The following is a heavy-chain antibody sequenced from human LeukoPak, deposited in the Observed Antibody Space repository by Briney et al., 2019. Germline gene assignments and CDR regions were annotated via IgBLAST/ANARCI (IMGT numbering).Heavy chain of an antibody. CDR1: GGTFSSYA. V-gene: IGHV1-69*05. D-gene: IGHD3-9*01. Sequence: ASVKVSCKASGGTFSSYAISWVRQAPGQGLEWMGGIIPIFGTANYAQKFQGRVTITTDESTSTAYMELSSLRSEDTAVYYCARVWGRYFDWLSPTNPLDYWGQGTLVTVSS. J-gene: IGHJ4*02. CDR2: IIPIFGTA. CDR3: ARVWGRYFDWLSPTNPLDY.